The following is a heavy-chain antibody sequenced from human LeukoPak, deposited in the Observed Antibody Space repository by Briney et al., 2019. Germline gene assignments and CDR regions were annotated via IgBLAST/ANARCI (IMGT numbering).Heavy chain of an antibody. J-gene: IGHJ1*01. V-gene: IGHV4-39*01. CDR2: IYYIGST. CDR3: ARTQGYVSSGYRPAEYFQR. CDR1: GGSISSSSYY. Sequence: SETLSLTCTVSGGSISSSSYYWGWIRQPPGKGLEWIGNIYYIGSTYYNPSLKSRVTISVDTSKNQFSLKLSSVTAADTAVYYCARTQGYVSSGYRPAEYFQRWGQGTLVTVSS. D-gene: IGHD3-22*01.